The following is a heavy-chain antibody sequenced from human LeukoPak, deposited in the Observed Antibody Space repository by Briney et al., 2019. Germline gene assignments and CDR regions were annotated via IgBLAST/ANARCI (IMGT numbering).Heavy chain of an antibody. CDR1: GFTFSSYA. CDR3: AKGPHVYYYYIDV. Sequence: GGSLRLSCAASGFTFSSYAMSWVRQAPGKGLEWVSGISGSGGSTHYADSVKGRFTISRDNSKNTLSLQMNSLRAEDTAVYYCAKGPHVYYYYIDVWGKGTTVTVSS. J-gene: IGHJ6*03. V-gene: IGHV3-23*01. CDR2: ISGSGGST. D-gene: IGHD3-16*01.